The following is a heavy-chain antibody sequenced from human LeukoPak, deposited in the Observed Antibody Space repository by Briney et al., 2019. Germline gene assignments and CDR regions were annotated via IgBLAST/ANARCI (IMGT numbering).Heavy chain of an antibody. CDR3: AKDAPRDYYDSSGYRPFDY. J-gene: IGHJ4*02. CDR2: IIPIFGTA. D-gene: IGHD3-22*01. Sequence: SVKVSCKASGGTFSSYAISWVRQAPGQGLEWMGGIIPIFGTANYAQKFQGRVTITADESTSTAYMELSSLRSEDTAVYYCAKDAPRDYYDSSGYRPFDYWGQGTLVTVSS. V-gene: IGHV1-69*13. CDR1: GGTFSSYA.